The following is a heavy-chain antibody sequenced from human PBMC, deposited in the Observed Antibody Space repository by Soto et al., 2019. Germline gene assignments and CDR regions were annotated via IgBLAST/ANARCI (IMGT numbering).Heavy chain of an antibody. V-gene: IGHV3-23*01. J-gene: IGHJ5*02. CDR2: IIGSGGST. CDR3: AKGGSDSSSWYDGGFDH. Sequence: XGSLRLSCAASGFTFSSYAMSWVRQAPGKGLEWVSAIIGSGGSTYYADSVKGRFTISRDNSKNTLYLQMNSLRAEDTAVYYCAKGGSDSSSWYDGGFDHWGQGTLVTVSS. D-gene: IGHD6-13*01. CDR1: GFTFSSYA.